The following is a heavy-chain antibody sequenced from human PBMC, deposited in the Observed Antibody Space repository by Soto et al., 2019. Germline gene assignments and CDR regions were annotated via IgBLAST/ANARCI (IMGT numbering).Heavy chain of an antibody. CDR3: ARRRYSGYDWIDNWFDP. J-gene: IGHJ5*02. D-gene: IGHD5-12*01. Sequence: SETLSLTCTVSGGSISSGGYYWSWIRQHPGKGLEWIGSINYSGSTYYSSSLKSRVTISVDTSKNQFSLRLSSVTAADTALYYCARRRYSGYDWIDNWFDPWGQGTLVTVSS. CDR1: GGSISSGGYY. V-gene: IGHV4-39*01. CDR2: INYSGST.